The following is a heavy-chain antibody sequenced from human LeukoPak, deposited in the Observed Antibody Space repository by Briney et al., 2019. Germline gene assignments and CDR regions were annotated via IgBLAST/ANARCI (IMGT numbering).Heavy chain of an antibody. J-gene: IGHJ4*02. V-gene: IGHV3-64*01. CDR2: ISSNGGST. CDR1: AFTFSSYS. CDR3: ARGGGRYSSSWEIDY. Sequence: GRSLRLSCAPSAFTFSSYSMHWVRHAPGKWLEYVSAISSNGGSTYYENSVKGRFTISRDNSKNTLYLQMGSLRAEDMAVYYCARGGGRYSSSWEIDYWGQGTLVTVSS. D-gene: IGHD6-13*01.